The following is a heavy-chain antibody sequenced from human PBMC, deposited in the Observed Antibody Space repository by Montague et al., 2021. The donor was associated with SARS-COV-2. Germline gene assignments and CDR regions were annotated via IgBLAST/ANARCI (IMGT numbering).Heavy chain of an antibody. J-gene: IGHJ6*02. CDR1: GFTFDDYA. D-gene: IGHD2/OR15-2a*01. V-gene: IGHV3-9*01. CDR3: ARVLGGYYGMDV. Sequence: SLRLSCAASGFTFDDYAMHWVRQAPVKGLEWVSGISWNSGSIGYXDSVKGRFTISRDNAKNSLYLQMNSLRAEDTAVYYCARVLGGYYGMDVWGQGTTVTVSS. CDR2: ISWNSGSI.